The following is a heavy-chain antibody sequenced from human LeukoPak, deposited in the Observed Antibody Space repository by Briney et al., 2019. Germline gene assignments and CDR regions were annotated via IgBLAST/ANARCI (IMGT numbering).Heavy chain of an antibody. D-gene: IGHD6-13*01. Sequence: GGSLRLSCTASGFTFSSNGMHWVRQAPGKGLEWVAYLRNDGSERDHADSVKGRFTISRDNSKNTLYLQMNSLRPEDTAVYYCAKDKYSSTSIDWWGPGTLVTVSP. CDR1: GFTFSSNG. V-gene: IGHV3-30*02. CDR2: LRNDGSER. CDR3: AKDKYSSTSIDW. J-gene: IGHJ4*02.